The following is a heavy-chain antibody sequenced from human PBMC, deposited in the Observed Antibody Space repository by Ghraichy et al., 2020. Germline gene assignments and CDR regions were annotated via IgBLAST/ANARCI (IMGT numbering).Heavy chain of an antibody. CDR1: GFTFSDHY. CDR3: ASGTHPRFVY. J-gene: IGHJ4*02. D-gene: IGHD1-26*01. CDR2: SRNKGDSYST. Sequence: GGSLRLSCAASGFTFSDHYMDWVRQAPGKGLEWVGRSRNKGDSYSTEYAASVKGRFSISRDDSKNSLYLQLNSLKSEDTALNYCASGTHPRFVYWGQGTLVSVSS. V-gene: IGHV3-72*01.